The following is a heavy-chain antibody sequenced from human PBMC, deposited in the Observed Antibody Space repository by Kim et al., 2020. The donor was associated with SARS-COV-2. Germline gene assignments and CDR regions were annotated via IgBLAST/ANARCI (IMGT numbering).Heavy chain of an antibody. CDR3: ARVPAYSYGLEGVYYFDY. V-gene: IGHV4-31*03. D-gene: IGHD5-18*01. CDR1: GGSISSGGYY. CDR2: IYYSGST. Sequence: SETLSLTCTVSGGSISSGGYYWSWIRQHPGKGLEWIGYIYYSGSTYYNPSLKSRVTISVDTSKNQFSLKLSSVTAADTAVYYCARVPAYSYGLEGVYYFDYWGQGTLVTVSS. J-gene: IGHJ4*02.